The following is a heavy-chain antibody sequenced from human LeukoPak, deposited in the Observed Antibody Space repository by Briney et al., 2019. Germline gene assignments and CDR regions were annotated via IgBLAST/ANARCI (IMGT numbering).Heavy chain of an antibody. Sequence: PSETLSLTCTVSGGSISSSSYYWGWIRQPPGKGLEWIGSIYYSGSTYYNPSLKSRVTISVDTSKNQFSLKLSSVTAADTAVYYCARRSRYYFDYWGQGTLVTVSS. CDR3: ARRSRYYFDY. CDR1: GGSISSSSYY. CDR2: IYYSGST. V-gene: IGHV4-39*01. J-gene: IGHJ4*02.